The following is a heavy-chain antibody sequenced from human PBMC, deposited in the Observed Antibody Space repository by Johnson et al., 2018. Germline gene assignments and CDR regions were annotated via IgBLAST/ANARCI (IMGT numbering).Heavy chain of an antibody. Sequence: QVQLVESGGGVVQPGRSLRLSCAASGFTFSSYAMHWVRQAPGKGLEWVAVISYDGSNKYYADSVKGRFTISRDKSKNTLYLQMNSLRAEDTAVYYCAKDQWQRSSSWPDYWGQGTLVTVSS. V-gene: IGHV3-30-3*01. CDR1: GFTFSSYA. D-gene: IGHD6-13*01. CDR2: ISYDGSNK. CDR3: AKDQWQRSSSWPDY. J-gene: IGHJ4*02.